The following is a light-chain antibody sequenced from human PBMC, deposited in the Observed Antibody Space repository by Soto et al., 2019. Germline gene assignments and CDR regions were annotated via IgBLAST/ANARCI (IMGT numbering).Light chain of an antibody. CDR1: SSDVGSYNL. CDR3: CSYAGSSTPDV. Sequence: QSALTQPASVSGSPGQSITTSCTGTSSDVGSYNLVSWYQQHPGKAPKLMIYEGSKRPSGVSNRFSGSKSGNTASLTISGLQAEDEADYYCCSYAGSSTPDVFGTGTKLTVL. J-gene: IGLJ1*01. V-gene: IGLV2-23*01. CDR2: EGS.